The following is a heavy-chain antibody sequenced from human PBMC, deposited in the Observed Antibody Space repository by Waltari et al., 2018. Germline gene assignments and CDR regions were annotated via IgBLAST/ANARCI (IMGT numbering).Heavy chain of an antibody. V-gene: IGHV1-69*08. D-gene: IGHD6-19*01. J-gene: IGHJ4*02. CDR2: IIPILGTA. Sequence: QVQLVQSGAAVKKPGSSVKVSCKASGGTFSSYAIIWVRQAPGQGLEWMGRIIPILGTANDAQKFQGRVTSTADKSTSTVYMELSSLRSEDTAVYYCARRVAKGIAVAGAFDYWGQGTLVTVSS. CDR3: ARRVAKGIAVAGAFDY. CDR1: GGTFSSYA.